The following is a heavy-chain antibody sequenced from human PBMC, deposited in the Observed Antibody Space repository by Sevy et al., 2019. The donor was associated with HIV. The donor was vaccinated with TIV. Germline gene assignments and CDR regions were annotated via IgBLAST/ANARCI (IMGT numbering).Heavy chain of an antibody. J-gene: IGHJ4*02. V-gene: IGHV3-15*07. CDR3: TTDGGGYNYGYSFDY. Sequence: GGSLRLSCAASGFTFSNAWMNWVRQAPGKGLEWVGRIKSKTDGGTTNYAAPGKGSSTNSRDDSKNTLYLQMNSLKTEDTTVYYCTTDGGGYNYGYSFDYWGQGTLVTVSS. CDR1: GFTFSNAW. D-gene: IGHD5-18*01. CDR2: IKSKTDGGTT.